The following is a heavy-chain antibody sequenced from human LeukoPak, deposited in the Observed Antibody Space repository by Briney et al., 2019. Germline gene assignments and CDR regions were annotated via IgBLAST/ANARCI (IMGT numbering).Heavy chain of an antibody. CDR3: ARVPSSGLFDY. J-gene: IGHJ4*02. Sequence: HSGGSLRLSCAASGFTFNSYAMNWVRKAPGKGLEWVSYISSSGSTIYYADSVKGRFTISRDNAKNSLYLQMNSLRAEDTAVYYCARVPSSGLFDYWGQGTLVTVSS. D-gene: IGHD3-22*01. V-gene: IGHV3-48*04. CDR1: GFTFNSYA. CDR2: ISSSGSTI.